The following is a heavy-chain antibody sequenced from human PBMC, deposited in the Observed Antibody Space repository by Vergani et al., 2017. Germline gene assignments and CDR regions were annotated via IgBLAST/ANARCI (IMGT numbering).Heavy chain of an antibody. Sequence: EVQLLESGGGLVQPGGSLRLSCAASGFTYSSYAMSWVRQAPGKGLEWVSGISSSGNNTNYADSVKGRFTISRDNSKNTVDLQMNSLRAEDTAVYYCARGGMDSWGQGTLVTVSS. J-gene: IGHJ4*02. CDR3: ARGGMDS. CDR2: ISSSGNNT. CDR1: GFTYSSYA. D-gene: IGHD3-16*01. V-gene: IGHV3-23*01.